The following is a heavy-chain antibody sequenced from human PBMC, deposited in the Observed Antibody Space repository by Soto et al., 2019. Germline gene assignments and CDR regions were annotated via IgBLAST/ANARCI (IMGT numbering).Heavy chain of an antibody. CDR1: GYSFTSYW. CDR3: ARRRLVVTAIVDGMDV. J-gene: IGHJ6*02. D-gene: IGHD2-21*02. CDR2: IDPSDSYT. Sequence: GESLKISCKGSGYSFTSYWISWVRQMPGKGLEWMGRIDPSDSYTNYSPSFQGHVAISADKSISTAYLQWSSLKASDTAMYYCARRRLVVTAIVDGMDVWGQGTTVTVSS. V-gene: IGHV5-10-1*01.